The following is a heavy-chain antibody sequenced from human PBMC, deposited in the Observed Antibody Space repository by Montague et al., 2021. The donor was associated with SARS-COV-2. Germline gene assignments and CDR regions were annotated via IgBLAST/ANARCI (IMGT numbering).Heavy chain of an antibody. CDR2: IYNSGST. D-gene: IGHD6-13*01. V-gene: IGHV4-59*01. J-gene: IGHJ3*02. CDR3: ARVGRGSSWYEVAFDI. Sequence: SETLSLICTVSGGSISSYSWTWIRQPPGKGLEWIGYIYNSGSTNYNPSLTSRVTIPVDTSKNQFSLKLSSVAAADTAVYYCARVGRGSSWYEVAFDIWGQGTMVTVSS. CDR1: GGSISSYS.